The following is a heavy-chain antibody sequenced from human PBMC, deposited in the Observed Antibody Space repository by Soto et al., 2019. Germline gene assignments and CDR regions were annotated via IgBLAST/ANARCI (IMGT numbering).Heavy chain of an antibody. CDR3: ARSVEGHFDY. Sequence: EVQLVESGGGLVQPGGSLRLTCVAAGCHFSIYSMNWVRQAPGKGLEWSSYITSDTNTIKYADSVKGRFTISRDNAKNLVYLQMNSLRDEDTAVYFCARSVEGHFDYWGQGTVVTVSS. J-gene: IGHJ4*02. CDR2: ITSDTNTI. CDR1: GCHFSIYS. D-gene: IGHD6-19*01. V-gene: IGHV3-48*02.